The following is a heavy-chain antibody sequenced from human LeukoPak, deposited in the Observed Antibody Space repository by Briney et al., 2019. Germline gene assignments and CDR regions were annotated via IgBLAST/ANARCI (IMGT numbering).Heavy chain of an antibody. CDR3: ARSSRELGGYAPWELMPPFDY. J-gene: IGHJ4*02. CDR1: GFTFSDYY. Sequence: GGSLRLSCAASGFTFSDYYMSWIRQAPGKGLEWVSSVKGRFTISRDNAKNSLYLQMNSLRAEDTAVYYCARSSRELGGYAPWELMPPFDYWGQGTLVTVSS. D-gene: IGHD1-7*01. V-gene: IGHV3-11*06.